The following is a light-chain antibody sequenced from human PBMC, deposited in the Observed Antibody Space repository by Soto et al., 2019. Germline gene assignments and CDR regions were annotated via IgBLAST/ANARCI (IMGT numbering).Light chain of an antibody. V-gene: IGLV2-23*01. CDR1: SSDVGSYNL. CDR2: EAS. Sequence: QSALTQPASVSGSPGQSITISCTGTSSDVGSYNLVSWYQQHPGKAPKLMIYEASKRPSGVSNRSSGSKSGNTASLTISGLQAEDEADYYCCSYAGSSTSVVFGGGTKLTVL. CDR3: CSYAGSSTSVV. J-gene: IGLJ2*01.